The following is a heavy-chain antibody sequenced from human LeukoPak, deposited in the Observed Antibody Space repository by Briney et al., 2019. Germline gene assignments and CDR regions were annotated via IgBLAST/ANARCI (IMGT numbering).Heavy chain of an antibody. D-gene: IGHD5-12*01. CDR3: ARDLLHRGYAFDI. CDR1: GGSISSYY. Sequence: SETLSLTCTVSGGSISSYYWSWIRQPAGKGLEWIGRIYISGSTNYNPSLKSRVTMSVDTSKNQFSLKLSSVSAADTAVYYCARDLLHRGYAFDIWGQGTMVTVSS. CDR2: IYISGST. J-gene: IGHJ3*02. V-gene: IGHV4-4*07.